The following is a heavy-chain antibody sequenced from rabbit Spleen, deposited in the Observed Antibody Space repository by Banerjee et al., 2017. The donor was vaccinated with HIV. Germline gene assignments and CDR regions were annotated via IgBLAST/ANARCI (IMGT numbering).Heavy chain of an antibody. CDR3: VREVYHILGL. D-gene: IGHD1-1*01. CDR1: GFDFSSYG. Sequence: QLVESGGGLVQPGGSLKLSCKASGFDFSSYGVSWVRQAPGKGLEWIGYIDPVFGIAVYASWVNGRFTLSRDNAQNTLYLQLNSLTAADTATYFCVREVYHILGLWGPGTLVTVS. CDR2: IDPVFGIA. V-gene: IGHV1S7*01. J-gene: IGHJ4*01.